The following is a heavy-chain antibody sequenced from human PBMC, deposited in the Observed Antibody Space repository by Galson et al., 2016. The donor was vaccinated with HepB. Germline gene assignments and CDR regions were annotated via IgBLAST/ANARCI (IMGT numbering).Heavy chain of an antibody. J-gene: IGHJ5*02. D-gene: IGHD6-13*01. CDR2: ISAYTGYT. CDR1: GYTFTSYG. V-gene: IGHV1-18*01. Sequence: SVKVSCKASGYTFTSYGISWVRQAPGQGLEWMGWISAYTGYTNYAQELRGRVTMTTDTSTSTAYMELRSLRSDDTAVYYCATSTSSWINWFAPWGQGTLVTVSS. CDR3: ATSTSSWINWFAP.